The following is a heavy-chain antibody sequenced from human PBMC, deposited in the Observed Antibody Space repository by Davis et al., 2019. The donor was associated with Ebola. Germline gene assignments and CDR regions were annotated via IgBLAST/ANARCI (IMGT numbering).Heavy chain of an antibody. V-gene: IGHV3-74*01. CDR3: ARDLVLGARFLEWFPLYYGMDV. J-gene: IGHJ6*02. Sequence: HTGGSLRLSCAASGFTFRSYWMHWVRQAPGKGLVWVSRINSDGSSTSYADSVKGRFTISRDNAKNTLYLQMNSLRAEDTAVYYCARDLVLGARFLEWFPLYYGMDVWGQGTTVTVSS. CDR1: GFTFRSYW. CDR2: INSDGSST. D-gene: IGHD3-3*01.